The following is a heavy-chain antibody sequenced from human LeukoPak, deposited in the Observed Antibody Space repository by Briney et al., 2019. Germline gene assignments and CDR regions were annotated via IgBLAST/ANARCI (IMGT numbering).Heavy chain of an antibody. CDR1: GYSFTSYW. V-gene: IGHV5-51*01. J-gene: IGHJ4*02. CDR3: ARHPHSSSWYVTYYFDY. CDR2: IYPGDSDT. Sequence: KYGESLKISCKGSGYSFTSYWIGWVRQMPGKGLEWMGIIYPGDSDTRYSPSFQGQVTISADKSISTAYLQWSSLKASDTAMYYCARHPHSSSWYVTYYFDYWGQGTLVTVSS. D-gene: IGHD6-13*01.